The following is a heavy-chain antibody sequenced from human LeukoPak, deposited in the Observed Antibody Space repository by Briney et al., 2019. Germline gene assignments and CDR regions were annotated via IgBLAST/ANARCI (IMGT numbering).Heavy chain of an antibody. J-gene: IGHJ2*01. V-gene: IGHV3-23*01. CDR2: ISGNGRNT. D-gene: IGHD2-15*01. Sequence: PGRSLRLSCAASGFTFSSYVMSWVRQAPGKGLEWVSTISGNGRNTYYADSVKGRFTISRDNSKITLYLEMNSLRAEDTAVYYCARGRGVYGYWYFDLWGRGTLVTVSS. CDR3: ARGRGVYGYWYFDL. CDR1: GFTFSSYV.